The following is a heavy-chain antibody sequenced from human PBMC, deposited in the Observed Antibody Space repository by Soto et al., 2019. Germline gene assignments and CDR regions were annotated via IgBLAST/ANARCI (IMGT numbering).Heavy chain of an antibody. Sequence: QVQLVESGGGLVRPGGSLRLSCAASGFTFHDYYMTWIRQAPGKGLEWLSYISSRGSSIYYADSVKGRFTISRDNAKNSLYLQMNSLRAEDTALYYCARDGGTVIFDYWGQGTLVTVSS. J-gene: IGHJ4*02. CDR3: ARDGGTVIFDY. CDR1: GFTFHDYY. CDR2: ISSRGSSI. D-gene: IGHD5-18*01. V-gene: IGHV3-11*01.